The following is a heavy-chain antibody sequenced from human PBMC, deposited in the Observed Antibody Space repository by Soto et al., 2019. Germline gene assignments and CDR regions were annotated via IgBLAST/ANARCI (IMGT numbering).Heavy chain of an antibody. CDR1: GFTFSSYS. Sequence: SGGSLRLSCAASGFTFSSYSMNWVRQAPGKGLEWVSYISSSSTSTIYYADSVKGRFTISRDNAKNSLYLQMNSLRDEDTAVYYCARTYYDFWSDYRTQGVNFDYWGQGTPVTVSS. CDR3: ARTYYDFWSDYRTQGVNFDY. D-gene: IGHD3-3*01. CDR2: ISSSSTSTI. V-gene: IGHV3-48*02. J-gene: IGHJ4*02.